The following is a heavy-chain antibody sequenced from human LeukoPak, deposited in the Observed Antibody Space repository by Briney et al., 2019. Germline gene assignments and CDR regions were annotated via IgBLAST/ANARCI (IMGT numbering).Heavy chain of an antibody. CDR1: GYTFTSYD. Sequence: ASVKVSCKASGYTFTSYDINWVRQATGQGLEWMGWMNPDSGNTGYAQKFRGRVTMTRDTSISTAYMELSSLRSEDTAVYYCARSFTNGYCSSPSCPDYWGQGTLVTVSS. CDR3: ARSFTNGYCSSPSCPDY. J-gene: IGHJ4*02. V-gene: IGHV1-8*01. D-gene: IGHD2-2*03. CDR2: MNPDSGNT.